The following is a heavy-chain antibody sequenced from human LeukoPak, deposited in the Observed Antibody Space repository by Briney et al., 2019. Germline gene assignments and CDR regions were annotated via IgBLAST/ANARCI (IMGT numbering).Heavy chain of an antibody. V-gene: IGHV3-66*01. J-gene: IGHJ4*02. CDR2: IYSGGFT. Sequence: GGSLRLSCAASGFSVSSNHMSWVRRAPGKGLEWVSVIYSGGFTSYADSVKGRFIISRDNSKNTLYLQMNSLRAEDTAVYYCARDGPFDYWGQGTLVTVSS. CDR3: ARDGPFDY. CDR1: GFSVSSNH.